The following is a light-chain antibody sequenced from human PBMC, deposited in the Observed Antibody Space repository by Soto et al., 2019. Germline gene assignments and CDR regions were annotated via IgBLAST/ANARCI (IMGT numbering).Light chain of an antibody. J-gene: IGLJ3*02. V-gene: IGLV2-14*01. CDR1: NREVGGYDR. Sequence: QAAMTEPASRSAASGQAIAISCTVTNREVGGYDRVSWYQHHPGKAPKLLIFEVYNRPSGISDRFSGSKSGDTASLTISGLQAEDEADYYCISYIPSTTTHWVFGGGT. CDR3: ISYIPSTTTHWV. CDR2: EVY.